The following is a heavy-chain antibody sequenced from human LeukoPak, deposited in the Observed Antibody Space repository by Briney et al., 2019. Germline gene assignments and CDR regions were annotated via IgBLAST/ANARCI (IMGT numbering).Heavy chain of an antibody. CDR1: GVSIYSITYD. V-gene: IGHV4-39*01. CDR3: ARQLAAGNDGFDV. J-gene: IGHJ3*01. D-gene: IGHD2-15*01. Sequence: PSETLSLTCSVSGVSIYSITYDWAWIRQPPGKGLEFIGSIYYNEDTFHNPSLKSRLTISVDTSANLFSLRLTSVTAADTATYYCARQLAAGNDGFDVWGQGTVVTVSS. CDR2: IYYNEDT.